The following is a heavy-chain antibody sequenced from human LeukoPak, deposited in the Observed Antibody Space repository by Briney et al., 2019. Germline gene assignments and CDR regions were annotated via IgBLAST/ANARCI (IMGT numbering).Heavy chain of an antibody. Sequence: GGSLGLSCAASEFTFSTYNMNWVRQAPGRGPEWISFISRSSTTIYYADSVKGRFTISRDNSKNTLYLQMNSLRAEDTAVYYCAKRRGLEVLYYYYMDVWGKGTTVTVSS. CDR2: ISRSSTTI. D-gene: IGHD1-7*01. J-gene: IGHJ6*03. CDR3: AKRRGLEVLYYYYMDV. V-gene: IGHV3-48*01. CDR1: EFTFSTYN.